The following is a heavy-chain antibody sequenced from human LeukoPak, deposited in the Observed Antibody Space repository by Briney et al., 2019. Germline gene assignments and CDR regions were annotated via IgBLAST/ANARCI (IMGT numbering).Heavy chain of an antibody. V-gene: IGHV3-23*01. CDR2: ISGRGGST. CDR1: GFTFSSYA. J-gene: IGHJ4*02. CDR3: AKSGIVVVTLYYFDY. D-gene: IGHD3-22*01. Sequence: GGSLRLSCAASGFTFSSYAMSWVRQAPGKGLEWVSAISGRGGSTYYADSVKGRFTISRDNSKNTLYLQMNSLRAEDTAVYYCAKSGIVVVTLYYFDYWGQGTLVTVSS.